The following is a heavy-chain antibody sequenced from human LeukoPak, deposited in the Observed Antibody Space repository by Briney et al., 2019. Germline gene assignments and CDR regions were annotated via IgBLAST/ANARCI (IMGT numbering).Heavy chain of an antibody. J-gene: IGHJ4*02. CDR2: IHNSGSA. CDR3: ARATIYGYMDY. V-gene: IGHV4-4*09. D-gene: IGHD3-16*02. Sequence: SETLSLTCTVSGGSISGYYWSWLRQPPGKGLDWIGYIHNSGSANYSPSLKSPVTISIETSKNQFSLDLRSVAASDTAVYFCARATIYGYMDYWGQGTLVTVSS. CDR1: GGSISGYY.